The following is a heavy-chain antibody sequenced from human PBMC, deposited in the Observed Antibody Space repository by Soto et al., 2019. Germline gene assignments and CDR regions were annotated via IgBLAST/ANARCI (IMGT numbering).Heavy chain of an antibody. J-gene: IGHJ6*02. Sequence: QVQLVQSGAEEKKPGSSVKVSCKASGGTFSSYAISWVRQAPGQGLEWMGGIIPIFGTANYAQKFQGRVTITADEPTSIVYMELSSLRSEDTAVYYCAREGYCTSTTCDTEKFFDFYGMDVWGQGTTVTVSS. CDR3: AREGYCTSTTCDTEKFFDFYGMDV. D-gene: IGHD2-2*01. CDR2: IIPIFGTA. CDR1: GGTFSSYA. V-gene: IGHV1-69*01.